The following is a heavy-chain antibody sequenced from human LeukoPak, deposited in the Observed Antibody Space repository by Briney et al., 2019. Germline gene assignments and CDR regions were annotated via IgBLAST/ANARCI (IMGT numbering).Heavy chain of an antibody. V-gene: IGHV3-49*04. J-gene: IGHJ4*02. CDR1: GFTFGGHT. Sequence: PGRSLSLSCTTSGFTFGGHTMHWVRQAPGKGLEWVGFIEASSHGGTTEYAASVKGRFTISRDDSKSIAHLQMNSLKTEDTAVYYCTRDPADTDSWYFFDYWGQGTLVTVSS. D-gene: IGHD6-13*01. CDR2: IEASSHGGTT. CDR3: TRDPADTDSWYFFDY.